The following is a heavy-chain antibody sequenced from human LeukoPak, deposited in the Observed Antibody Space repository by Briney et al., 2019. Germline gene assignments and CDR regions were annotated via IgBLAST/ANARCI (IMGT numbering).Heavy chain of an antibody. V-gene: IGHV4-34*01. D-gene: IGHD3-3*02. CDR1: GGSFSPYY. Sequence: SETLSLTCAVYGGSFSPYYWSWIRQPPGKGLEWIGEINHSGSTKYNPSLKSRVTMSVDTSKNQFSVKLSSVTAADTAVYYCARHAPVEPPIRAFDYWGQGNLVTVSA. J-gene: IGHJ4*02. CDR2: INHSGST. CDR3: ARHAPVEPPIRAFDY.